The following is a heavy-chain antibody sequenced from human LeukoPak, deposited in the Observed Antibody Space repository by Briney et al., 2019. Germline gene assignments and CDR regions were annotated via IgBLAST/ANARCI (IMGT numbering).Heavy chain of an antibody. D-gene: IGHD6-13*01. J-gene: IGHJ4*02. CDR2: ISWDGGST. CDR1: GFTFDDYT. Sequence: GGSLRLSCAASGFTFDDYTMHWVRQAPGKGLEWVSLISWDGGSTYYADSVKRRFTISRDNSKNSLYLQMNSLRTEDTALYYCAKDMSPMYSSSPFDYWGQGTLVTVSS. CDR3: AKDMSPMYSSSPFDY. V-gene: IGHV3-43*01.